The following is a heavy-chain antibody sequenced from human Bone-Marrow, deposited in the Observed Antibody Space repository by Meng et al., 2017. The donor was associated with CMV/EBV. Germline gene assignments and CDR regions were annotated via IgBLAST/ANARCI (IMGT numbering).Heavy chain of an antibody. J-gene: IGHJ6*02. CDR3: ARADQELVGEYYYYGMDV. D-gene: IGHD3-10*01. CDR1: GFTFSSYA. V-gene: IGHV3-30-3*01. Sequence: GESLKISCAASGFTFSSYAMHWVRQAPGKGLEWVAVISYDGSNKYYADSVKGRFTISRDNSKNTLYLQMNSLRAEDTAVYYCARADQELVGEYYYYGMDVWAQGTTVTVPS. CDR2: ISYDGSNK.